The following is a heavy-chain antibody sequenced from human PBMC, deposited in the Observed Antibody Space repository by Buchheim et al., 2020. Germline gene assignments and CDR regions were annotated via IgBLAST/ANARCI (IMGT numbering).Heavy chain of an antibody. Sequence: QVQLVESGGGVVQPGRSLRLSCAASGFTFSSYGMHWVRQAPGKGLEWVAVIWYDGSNKYYADSVKGRFTLSRDTSKNTLYLQMNSLRAEDTAVYYCAREVATIPLRGMDVWGQGTT. CDR2: IWYDGSNK. J-gene: IGHJ6*02. CDR1: GFTFSSYG. V-gene: IGHV3-33*01. D-gene: IGHD5-12*01. CDR3: AREVATIPLRGMDV.